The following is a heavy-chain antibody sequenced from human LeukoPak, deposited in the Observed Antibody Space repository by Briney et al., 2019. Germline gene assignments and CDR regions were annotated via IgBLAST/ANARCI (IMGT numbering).Heavy chain of an antibody. Sequence: GGSLRLSCAASGFTFSSYAMSWVRQAPGKGLEWVSAISGSGASTYYADSVKGRFTISRDNSKNTLYLQMNSLRAEDTAVYYCAKDLSGYYLIDYWGQGTLVTVSS. CDR3: AKDLSGYYLIDY. J-gene: IGHJ4*02. CDR1: GFTFSSYA. V-gene: IGHV3-23*01. CDR2: ISGSGAST. D-gene: IGHD3-22*01.